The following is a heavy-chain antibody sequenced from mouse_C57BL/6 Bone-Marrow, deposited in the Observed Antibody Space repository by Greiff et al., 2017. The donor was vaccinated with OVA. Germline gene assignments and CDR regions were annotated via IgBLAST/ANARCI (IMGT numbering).Heavy chain of an antibody. CDR2: ISSGGSYT. D-gene: IGHD1-1*01. CDR1: GFTFSSYG. CDR3: ARYYGGSPAWFAY. V-gene: IGHV5-6*01. J-gene: IGHJ3*01. Sequence: EVMLVESGGDLVKPGGSLKLSCAASGFTFSSYGMSWVRQTPDKRLEWVATISSGGSYTYYPDSVKGRFTISRDNAKNTLYLQMSSLKSEDTAMYYCARYYGGSPAWFAYWGQGTLVTVSA.